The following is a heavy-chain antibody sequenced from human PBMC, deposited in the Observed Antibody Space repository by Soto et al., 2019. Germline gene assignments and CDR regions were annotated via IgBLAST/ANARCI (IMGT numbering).Heavy chain of an antibody. Sequence: QVQLQESGPGLVKPSQTLSLTCTVSGGSISSGNYYWSWIRQPPGKGLEWIGYIYYSGSTYYNPYLMSRVTISVDTSKIQLSLKLSSVTAAVTAVYYSARTLVGAPLFDYWGQGALVSVSS. V-gene: IGHV4-30-4*01. CDR3: ARTLVGAPLFDY. CDR2: IYYSGST. J-gene: IGHJ4*02. D-gene: IGHD1-26*01. CDR1: GGSISSGNYY.